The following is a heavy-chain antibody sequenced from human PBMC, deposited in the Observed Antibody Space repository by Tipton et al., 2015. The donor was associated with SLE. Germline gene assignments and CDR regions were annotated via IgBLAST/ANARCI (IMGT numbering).Heavy chain of an antibody. Sequence: TLSLTCTVSGFSISRGYYWAWIRQPPGKGLEWIGNIYHSGNTYYNPSLKSRVTISVDTSKNQFSLNLNSVTVADTAVYYCARLTTTFGVTYWGQGTLVTVSS. CDR1: GFSISRGYY. D-gene: IGHD3-3*01. CDR2: IYHSGNT. J-gene: IGHJ4*02. CDR3: ARLTTTFGVTY. V-gene: IGHV4-38-2*02.